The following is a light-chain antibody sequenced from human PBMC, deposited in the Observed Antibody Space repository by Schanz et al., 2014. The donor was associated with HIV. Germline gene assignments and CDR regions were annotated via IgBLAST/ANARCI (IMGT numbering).Light chain of an antibody. Sequence: IPMTQSPSTLSASVGDRVTITCRASQGIGTLLAWYQQKPGRAPKLLIYAASNLQDGVPPRFSGSGSATDFTLTINGLQPEDFATYYCQQANSFPITFGQGTRLEIK. CDR3: QQANSFPIT. J-gene: IGKJ5*01. CDR2: AAS. CDR1: QGIGTL. V-gene: IGKV1-12*01.